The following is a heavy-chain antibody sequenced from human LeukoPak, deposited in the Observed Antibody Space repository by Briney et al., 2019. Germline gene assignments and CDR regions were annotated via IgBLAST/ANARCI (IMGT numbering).Heavy chain of an antibody. CDR2: ISSSSSTI. CDR3: ARDGSRGTYYYYYYMDV. V-gene: IGHV3-48*01. D-gene: IGHD1-26*01. CDR1: GFTFSSYE. Sequence: PGGSLRLSCEASGFTFSSYEMSWVRQVPGKGLEWVSYISSSSSTIYYADSVKGRFTISRDNAKNSLYLQMNSLRAEDTAVYYCARDGSRGTYYYYYYMDVWGKGTTVTVSS. J-gene: IGHJ6*03.